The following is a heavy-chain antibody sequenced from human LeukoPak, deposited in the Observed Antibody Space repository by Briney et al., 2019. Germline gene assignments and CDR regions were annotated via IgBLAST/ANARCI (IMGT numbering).Heavy chain of an antibody. CDR2: IKQDGSEK. V-gene: IGHV3-7*01. D-gene: IGHD3-3*01. CDR3: ARENTIFGVVINY. Sequence: GGSLRLSCAASGFTFSSYWMSWVRQAPGKGLEWVANIKQDGSEKYYVDSVKGRFTISRDNAKNSQYLQMNSLRAEDTAVYYCARENTIFGVVINYWGQGTLVTVSS. CDR1: GFTFSSYW. J-gene: IGHJ4*02.